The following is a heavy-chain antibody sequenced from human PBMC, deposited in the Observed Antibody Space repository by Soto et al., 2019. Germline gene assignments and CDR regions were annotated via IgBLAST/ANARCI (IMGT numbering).Heavy chain of an antibody. V-gene: IGHV2-70*13. Sequence: SGPTLVNPTETLTLTCTFSGFSLTSPGMCVSWIRQSPGKALEWLALIERDDDDKYYSTSLKTRLTISKDTRKNQVILTMANMEPADTATYYCARSIRGPRRFNGMDVWGQGTTVTVSS. J-gene: IGHJ6*02. CDR3: ARSIRGPRRFNGMDV. D-gene: IGHD1-20*01. CDR1: GFSLTSPGMC. CDR2: IERDDDDK.